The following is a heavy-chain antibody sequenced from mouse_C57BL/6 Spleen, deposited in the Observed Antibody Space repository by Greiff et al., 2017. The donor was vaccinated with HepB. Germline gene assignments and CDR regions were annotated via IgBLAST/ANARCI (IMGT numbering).Heavy chain of an antibody. Sequence: EVKLVESGPGLVKPSQSLSLTCSVTGYSITSGYYWNWIRQFPGNKLEWMGYISYDGSNNYNPSLKNRISITRDTSKNQFFLKLNSVTTEDTATYYCPRDSYGNYLWYFDVWGTGTTVTVSS. V-gene: IGHV3-6*01. CDR3: PRDSYGNYLWYFDV. CDR2: ISYDGSN. CDR1: GYSITSGYY. J-gene: IGHJ1*03. D-gene: IGHD2-1*01.